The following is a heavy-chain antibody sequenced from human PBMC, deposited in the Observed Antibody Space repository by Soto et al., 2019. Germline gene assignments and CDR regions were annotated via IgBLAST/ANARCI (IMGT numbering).Heavy chain of an antibody. Sequence: EVQLLESGGGLVQPGGSLRLSCAASGFTFSSHGMSWVRQAPGKGLEWVSSISGSGGSTYYADSVKGRFTISRDNSKNTLYLQMNSLVLEDMSIYHCAKRGILGAQGMAYFDLWCRGTLVNVSS. D-gene: IGHD1-26*01. CDR2: ISGSGGST. J-gene: IGHJ2*01. CDR3: AKRGILGAQGMAYFDL. CDR1: GFTFSSHG. V-gene: IGHV3-23*01.